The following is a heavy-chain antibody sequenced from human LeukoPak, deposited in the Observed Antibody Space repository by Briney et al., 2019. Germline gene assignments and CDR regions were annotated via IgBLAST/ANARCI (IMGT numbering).Heavy chain of an antibody. CDR1: GFTFSSYA. CDR2: ISGSGGST. D-gene: IGHD5-12*01. J-gene: IGHJ4*02. Sequence: GGSLRLSCAPSGFTFSSYAMSWVRQPPGQGLEWVSTISGSGGSTYYADSAMGRFTISRDNSKSTLYLQMNSLRVEDTSVYYCAECMVGYEGEFDYWGQGTLVTVSS. V-gene: IGHV3-23*01. CDR3: AECMVGYEGEFDY.